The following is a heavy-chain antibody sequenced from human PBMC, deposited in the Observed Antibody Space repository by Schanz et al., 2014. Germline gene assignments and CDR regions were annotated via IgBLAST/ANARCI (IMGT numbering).Heavy chain of an antibody. CDR3: ARGLIVGDGQRFYVSYGLDV. CDR2: IRQDVRAK. CDR1: GFNFSSHW. J-gene: IGHJ6*02. D-gene: IGHD1-26*01. Sequence: DVQLVESGGTLVRPGGSLRLSCAASGFNFSSHWMTWVRQAPGRGLEWVANIRQDVRAKYYVDSVKGRFTISRDNIASSLFLQMNSLRAEDSAVYYCARGLIVGDGQRFYVSYGLDVWGQGTTVTVSS. V-gene: IGHV3-7*01.